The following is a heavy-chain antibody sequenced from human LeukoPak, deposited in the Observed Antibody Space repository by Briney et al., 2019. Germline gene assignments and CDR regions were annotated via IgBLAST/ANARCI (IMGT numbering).Heavy chain of an antibody. CDR2: IYYSWST. Sequence: SETLSLTCTVSGGSNSSYYWSWMRQPPAKGLEWMAYIYYSWSTNYNPSLWSRGPIYLDTSQPQFSLKLSSVTAADTGVYYCASLPTGSNNWLDTWGQGTLVTVSS. V-gene: IGHV4-59*08. D-gene: IGHD2-8*02. CDR1: GGSNSSYY. J-gene: IGHJ5*02. CDR3: ASLPTGSNNWLDT.